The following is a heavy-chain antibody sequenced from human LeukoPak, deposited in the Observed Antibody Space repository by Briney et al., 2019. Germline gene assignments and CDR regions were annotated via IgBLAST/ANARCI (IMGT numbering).Heavy chain of an antibody. CDR1: GFTFSNYA. J-gene: IGHJ6*02. CDR3: AKDAYGSVDV. CDR2: ISGSGGDT. D-gene: IGHD3-10*01. Sequence: PGGSLRLSCAASGFTFSNYAMSWVRQAPGKGLEWVSAISGSGGDTYYADSVKGRFTISRDNSKNTLYVQMNSLRAEDTAVYYCAKDAYGSVDVWGQGTTVTVSS. V-gene: IGHV3-23*01.